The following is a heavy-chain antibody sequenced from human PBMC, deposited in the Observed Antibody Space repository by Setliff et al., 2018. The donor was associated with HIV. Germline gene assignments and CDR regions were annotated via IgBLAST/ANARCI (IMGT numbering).Heavy chain of an antibody. CDR1: GGSISNYY. Sequence: SETLSLTCTVSGGSISNYYWSWLRQPPGKGLEWIGYISYTGSTNCNPSLKSRVTISVDTSKNQFSLKLSSVTAADTAVYYCAGGLHYGLGKFGYWGQGTLVTVSS. D-gene: IGHD3-10*01. V-gene: IGHV4-59*01. CDR3: AGGLHYGLGKFGY. CDR2: ISYTGST. J-gene: IGHJ4*02.